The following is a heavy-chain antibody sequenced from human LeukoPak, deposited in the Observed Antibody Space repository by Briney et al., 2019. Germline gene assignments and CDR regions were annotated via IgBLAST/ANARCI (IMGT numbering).Heavy chain of an antibody. CDR3: VKDLVRDQWFGES. Sequence: ASVKVSCKASGYTFTSYAIHWVRQAPGQRLEWMGWINAGHGNTKYSQDFQGRVTITRDTSASTAYMELNSLRVEDTALYYCVKDLVRDQWFGESWGQGTLVTVSS. CDR1: GYTFTSYA. D-gene: IGHD3-10*01. J-gene: IGHJ5*02. V-gene: IGHV1-3*03. CDR2: INAGHGNT.